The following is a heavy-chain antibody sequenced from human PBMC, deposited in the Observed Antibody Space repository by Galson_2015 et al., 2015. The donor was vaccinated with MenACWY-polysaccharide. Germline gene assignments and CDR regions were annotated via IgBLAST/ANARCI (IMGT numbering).Heavy chain of an antibody. CDR1: GYTFTRYT. CDR2: INAGSGNT. Sequence: SVKVSCKASGYTFTRYTIHWLRQAPGQRLEWMGWINAGSGNTRYSQKFQGRVTITRDTSASMAYMELSSLRSEDTAVYFCARDSISGWDDLFDYWGQGTLVTVSS. D-gene: IGHD6-19*01. V-gene: IGHV1-3*01. J-gene: IGHJ4*02. CDR3: ARDSISGWDDLFDY.